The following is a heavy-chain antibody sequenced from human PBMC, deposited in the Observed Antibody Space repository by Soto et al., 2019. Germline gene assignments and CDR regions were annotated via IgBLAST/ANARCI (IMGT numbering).Heavy chain of an antibody. J-gene: IGHJ4*02. V-gene: IGHV1-46*01. D-gene: IGHD3-10*01. CDR3: ARDYVSGVFDV. CDR1: GYTFTRYY. CDR2: INPSGGST. Sequence: ASVKVSCKASGYTFTRYYMHWVRQAPGQGLEWMGIINPSGGSTNYAQKFQGRLTMTTDTSTSTLYMELSSLRSEDTAVYYCARDYVSGVFDVRGQGTPVTVSS.